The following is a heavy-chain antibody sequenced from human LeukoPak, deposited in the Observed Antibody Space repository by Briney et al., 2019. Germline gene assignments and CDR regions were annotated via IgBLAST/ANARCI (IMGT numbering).Heavy chain of an antibody. CDR3: AREAGYYDILTGYYAGYYGMDV. J-gene: IGHJ6*02. CDR2: ISSSSSYI. V-gene: IGHV3-21*01. Sequence: GGSLRLSCAASGFTFSSYSMNWVRQAPGKELERVSSISSSSSYIYYADSVKGRFTISRDNAKNSLYLQMNSLRAEDTAVYYCAREAGYYDILTGYYAGYYGMDVWGQGTTVTVSS. CDR1: GFTFSSYS. D-gene: IGHD3-9*01.